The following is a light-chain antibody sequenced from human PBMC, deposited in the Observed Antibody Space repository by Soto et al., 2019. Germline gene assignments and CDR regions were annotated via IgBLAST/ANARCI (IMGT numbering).Light chain of an antibody. J-gene: IGLJ1*01. CDR3: SSYTGSSTRYV. V-gene: IGLV2-14*01. Sequence: QSALTQPASVSGSPGQSITISCTGTSSDVGGYLYVSWYQQHPGKAPKLMIYDVGNRPSGVSNRFSGSKSGNAASLTISGLQAEDEADYYCSSYTGSSTRYVFGTGTKLTVL. CDR2: DVG. CDR1: SSDVGGYLY.